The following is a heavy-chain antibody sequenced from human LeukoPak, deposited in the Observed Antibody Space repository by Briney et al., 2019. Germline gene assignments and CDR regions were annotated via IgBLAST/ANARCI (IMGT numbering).Heavy chain of an antibody. Sequence: PSETLSLTCTVSGGSISSYYWSWIRQPPGKGLEWTGCIYYSGYTNYKSSLKSRVTISVDTSKNQFSLKLSSVTAADTAVYYCARTTTVRGTYYMDVWGKGTTVTVSS. CDR3: ARTTTVRGTYYMDV. J-gene: IGHJ6*03. CDR1: GGSISSYY. V-gene: IGHV4-59*01. D-gene: IGHD3-10*01. CDR2: IYYSGYT.